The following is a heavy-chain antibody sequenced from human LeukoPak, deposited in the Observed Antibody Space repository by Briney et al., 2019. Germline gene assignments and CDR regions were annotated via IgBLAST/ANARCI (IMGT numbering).Heavy chain of an antibody. J-gene: IGHJ3*02. Sequence: PGGSLRLSCVASGFTFSSFWMTWVRQAPGKGLEWVAHINQDGSEKYYVDSVKGRFTISRDNAKNSLYLQMNSLRAGDTAVYYCARGASYYGSAPGAFDIWGQGTMVTVSS. CDR2: INQDGSEK. D-gene: IGHD3-10*01. CDR1: GFTFSSFW. CDR3: ARGASYYGSAPGAFDI. V-gene: IGHV3-7*01.